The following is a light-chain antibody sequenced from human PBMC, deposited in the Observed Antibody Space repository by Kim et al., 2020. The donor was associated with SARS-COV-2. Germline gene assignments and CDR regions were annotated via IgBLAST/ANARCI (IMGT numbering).Light chain of an antibody. CDR1: QGISSS. CDR3: QQLNSYPYT. CDR2: AAS. J-gene: IGKJ2*01. Sequence: SAAVGDRVPITCRASQGISSSLAWYQQKPGKAPKLLIYAASTLQSGVPSRFSGSGSGTDFTLTISSMQPEDFATYFCQQLNSYPYTFGQGTKLEI. V-gene: IGKV1-9*01.